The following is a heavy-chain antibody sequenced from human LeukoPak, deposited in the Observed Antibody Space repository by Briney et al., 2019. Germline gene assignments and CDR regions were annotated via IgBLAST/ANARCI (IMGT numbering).Heavy chain of an antibody. CDR3: ARGMSNFDY. V-gene: IGHV3-30*02. J-gene: IGHJ4*02. CDR2: IRYDGSDK. CDR1: GFSFRTYG. Sequence: GGSLRLSCAASGFSFRTYGMHWVRQAPGKGLDWVAFIRYDGSDKYYADSVKGRFTISRDNSKNTLYLQMNSLRAEDTAVYYCARGMSNFDYWGQGTLVTVSS.